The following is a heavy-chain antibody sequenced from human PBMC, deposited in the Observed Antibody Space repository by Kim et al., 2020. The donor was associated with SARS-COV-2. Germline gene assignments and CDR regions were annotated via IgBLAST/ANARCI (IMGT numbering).Heavy chain of an antibody. V-gene: IGHV4-39*01. J-gene: IGHJ3*02. CDR3: ARRRWELLRGYAFDI. D-gene: IGHD1-26*01. Sequence: PSLKIRVTISVDTSKNPFSLKLSSVTAADTAVYYCARRRWELLRGYAFDIWGQGTMVTVSS.